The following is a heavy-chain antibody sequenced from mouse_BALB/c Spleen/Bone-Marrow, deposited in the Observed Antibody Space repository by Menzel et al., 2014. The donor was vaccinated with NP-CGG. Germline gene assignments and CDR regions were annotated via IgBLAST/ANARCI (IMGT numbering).Heavy chain of an antibody. D-gene: IGHD1-1*01. CDR2: ISSGGTYT. CDR3: ARQGTTVVAPAMDY. CDR1: GFTFSSYG. Sequence: EVQRVESGGDLVKPGGSLKLSCAGSGFTFSSYGMSWVRQTPDKRLEWVATISSGGTYTNYPDSVKGRFTISRDNAKHTLYLQMSSLKSEDTAMYYCARQGTTVVAPAMDYWGQGTSVTVSS. J-gene: IGHJ4*01. V-gene: IGHV5-6*01.